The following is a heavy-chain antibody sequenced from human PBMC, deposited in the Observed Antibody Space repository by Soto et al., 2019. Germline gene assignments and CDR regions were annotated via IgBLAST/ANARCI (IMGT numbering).Heavy chain of an antibody. D-gene: IGHD2-15*01. CDR3: ANSLGTVKGYGMDV. CDR1: GGSISSGGYY. V-gene: IGHV4-31*03. CDR2: IYYSGST. J-gene: IGHJ6*02. Sequence: SETLSLTCTVSGGSISSGGYYWSWIRQHPGKGLEWIGCIYYSGSTYYNPSLKSRVTISVDTSKNQFSLKLSSVTAADTAVYYCANSLGTVKGYGMDVWGQGTTVTVSS.